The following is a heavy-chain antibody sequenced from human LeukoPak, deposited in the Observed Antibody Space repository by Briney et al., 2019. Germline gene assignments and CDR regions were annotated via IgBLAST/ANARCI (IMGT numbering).Heavy chain of an antibody. D-gene: IGHD3-9*01. CDR3: ARGGVLRYFDWLFGYYGMDV. V-gene: IGHV3-74*01. J-gene: IGHJ6*02. CDR1: GFTFTTYW. Sequence: PGGSLRLSCAASGFTFTTYWMHWVRHAPGKGLVWVSHINSDGSITSYADSVKGRFTISRDNAKNSLYLQMNSLRAEDTAVYYCARGGVLRYFDWLFGYYGMDVWGQGTTVTVSS. CDR2: INSDGSIT.